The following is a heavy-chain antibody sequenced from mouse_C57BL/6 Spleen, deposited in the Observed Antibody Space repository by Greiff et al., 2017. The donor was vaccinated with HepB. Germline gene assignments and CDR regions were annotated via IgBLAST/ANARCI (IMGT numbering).Heavy chain of an antibody. J-gene: IGHJ1*03. Sequence: EVKLLESGPGLVKPSQSLSLTCSVTGYSITSGYYWNWIRQFPGNKLEWMGYISYDGSNNYNPSLKNRISITRDTSKNQFFLKLNSVTTEDTATYYCARERDYYYGSSSWYFDVWGTGTTVTVSS. D-gene: IGHD1-1*01. V-gene: IGHV3-6*01. CDR3: ARERDYYYGSSSWYFDV. CDR1: GYSITSGYY. CDR2: ISYDGSN.